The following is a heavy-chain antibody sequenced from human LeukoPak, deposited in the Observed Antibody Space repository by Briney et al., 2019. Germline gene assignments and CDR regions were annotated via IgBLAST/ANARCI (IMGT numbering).Heavy chain of an antibody. D-gene: IGHD3-16*02. J-gene: IGHJ6*02. CDR2: IYYSGST. CDR1: GGSISSSSYY. V-gene: IGHV4-39*01. Sequence: SETLSLTCTVSGGSISSSSYYWGWIRQPPGKGLEWIGSIYYSGSTYYNPSLKSRVTISVDTSKNQFSLKLSSVTAADTAVYCCARLRDDYVWGSYRYTGGDVWGQGTTVTVSS. CDR3: ARLRDDYVWGSYRYTGGDV.